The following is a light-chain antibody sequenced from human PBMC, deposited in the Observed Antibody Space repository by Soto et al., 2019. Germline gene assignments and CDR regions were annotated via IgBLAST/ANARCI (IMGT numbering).Light chain of an antibody. J-gene: IGKJ2*01. CDR2: GAS. CDR1: QSFSSSY. V-gene: IGKV3-20*01. CDR3: QQYATSPYT. Sequence: EIVLTQSPGTLSLSAGERATLSCRASQSFSSSYLAWFQQKPGQAPRLLIYGASSRATGIPDRFSGSGSGTDFTLAINRLEPEDLAVYYCQQYATSPYTFGQGTKLEIK.